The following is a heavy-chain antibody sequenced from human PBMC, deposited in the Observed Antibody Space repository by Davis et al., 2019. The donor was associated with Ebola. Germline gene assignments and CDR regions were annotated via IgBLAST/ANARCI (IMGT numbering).Heavy chain of an antibody. CDR1: GYSFTDDG. CDR2: ISTYNGNT. V-gene: IGHV1-18*01. J-gene: IGHJ4*02. CDR3: ARDVRGITGPSEY. D-gene: IGHD1-1*01. Sequence: SVKVSCKASGYSFTDDGISWVRQAPGQGLEWMGWISTYNGNTNYAQKVQGRITMTTDTSTSTVYMELRSLRSDDTARYYCARDVRGITGPSEYWGQGTLVTVSS.